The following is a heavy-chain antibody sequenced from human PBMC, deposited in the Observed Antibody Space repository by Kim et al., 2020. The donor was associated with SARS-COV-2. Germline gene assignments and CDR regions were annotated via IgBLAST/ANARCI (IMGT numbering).Heavy chain of an antibody. CDR1: HFTLSTSW. J-gene: IGHJ5*02. D-gene: IGHD1-1*01. Sequence: GGSLRLSCTASHFTLSTSWMNWVRQAPGKGLEWVAIIKHDGSATFYVDSVKGRFTISRDNAQNSLYLQMNSLRAEDTAVYYCARGYRDSEYNIFDPWGQGTLVTVSS. V-gene: IGHV3-7*01. CDR3: ARGYRDSEYNIFDP. CDR2: IKHDGSAT.